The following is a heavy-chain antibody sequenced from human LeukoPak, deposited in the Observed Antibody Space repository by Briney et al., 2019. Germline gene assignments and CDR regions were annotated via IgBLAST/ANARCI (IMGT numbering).Heavy chain of an antibody. V-gene: IGHV3-11*01. CDR1: GFTFSDYY. Sequence: GGSLRLSCAASGFTFSDYYMSWIRQAPGKGLEWVSYISSSGSTIYYADSVKGRFTISRDNAKNPLYLQMNSLRAEDTAVYYCARGPPLGAEVYAFDIWGQGTMVTVSS. J-gene: IGHJ3*02. CDR2: ISSSGSTI. CDR3: ARGPPLGAEVYAFDI.